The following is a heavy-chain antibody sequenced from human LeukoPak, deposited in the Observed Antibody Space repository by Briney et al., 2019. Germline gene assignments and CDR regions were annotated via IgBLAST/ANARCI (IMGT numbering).Heavy chain of an antibody. D-gene: IGHD6-13*01. CDR1: GYSISSGYY. Sequence: SETLSLTCTVSGYSISSGYYWGWIRQPPGKGLEWIGYIYYSGSTNYNPSLKSRVTISVDTSKNQFSLKLSSVTAADTAVYYCARGLAAVAPHSWGQGTLVTVSS. CDR2: IYYSGST. V-gene: IGHV4-38-2*02. CDR3: ARGLAAVAPHS. J-gene: IGHJ5*02.